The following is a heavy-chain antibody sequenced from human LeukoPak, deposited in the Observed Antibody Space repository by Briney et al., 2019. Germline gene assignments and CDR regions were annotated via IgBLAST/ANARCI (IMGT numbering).Heavy chain of an antibody. Sequence: SVKVSCKASGGTFSSYAISWVRQAPGQGLEWMGRIIPILGIANYAQKFQGRVTITADKSTSTAYMELSSLRSEDTAVYYCAREGGYSYGYQGNWFDPWGQGTLVTVSS. CDR3: AREGGYSYGYQGNWFDP. CDR2: IIPILGIA. J-gene: IGHJ5*02. CDR1: GGTFSSYA. D-gene: IGHD5-18*01. V-gene: IGHV1-69*04.